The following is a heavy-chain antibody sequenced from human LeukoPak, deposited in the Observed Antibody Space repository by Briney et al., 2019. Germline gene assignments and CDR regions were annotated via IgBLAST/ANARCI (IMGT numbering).Heavy chain of an antibody. CDR2: IYYSENT. D-gene: IGHD4-17*01. V-gene: IGHV4-30-4*08. Sequence: PSETLSLTCTVSGGSISSYYWSWIRQPPGKGLEWIGYIYYSENTYYNPSLKSRVTISADTSKNQFSLKLSSVTAADTAVYYCARDDHGDLDYWGQGTLVTVSS. CDR1: GGSISSYY. J-gene: IGHJ4*02. CDR3: ARDDHGDLDY.